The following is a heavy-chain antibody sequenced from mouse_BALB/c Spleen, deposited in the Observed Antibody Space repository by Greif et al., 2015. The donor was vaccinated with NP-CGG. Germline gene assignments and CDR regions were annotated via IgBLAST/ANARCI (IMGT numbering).Heavy chain of an antibody. Sequence: DVHLVESGGGSVKPGGSLKLSCAASGFTFSDYYMYWVRQTPEKRLEWVATISDGGSYTYYPDSVKGRFTISGDNAKNNLYLQMSSLKSEDTAMYYCARDGVTGTGFDYWGQGTTLTVSS. J-gene: IGHJ2*01. CDR2: ISDGGSYT. D-gene: IGHD4-1*01. CDR3: ARDGVTGTGFDY. CDR1: GFTFSDYY. V-gene: IGHV5-4*02.